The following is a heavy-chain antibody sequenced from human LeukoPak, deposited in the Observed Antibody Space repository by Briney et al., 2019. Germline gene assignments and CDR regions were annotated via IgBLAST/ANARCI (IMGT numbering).Heavy chain of an antibody. CDR3: AKVGYSGYESLYFDY. D-gene: IGHD5-12*01. Sequence: PGGSLRLSCAASGFTFDDYAMHWGRQAPGKGLEWVSGISWNSGSIGYADSVKGRFTISRDNAKNSLYLQMNSLRAQDTALYYCAKVGYSGYESLYFDYWGQGTLVTVSS. CDR1: GFTFDDYA. V-gene: IGHV3-9*01. CDR2: ISWNSGSI. J-gene: IGHJ4*02.